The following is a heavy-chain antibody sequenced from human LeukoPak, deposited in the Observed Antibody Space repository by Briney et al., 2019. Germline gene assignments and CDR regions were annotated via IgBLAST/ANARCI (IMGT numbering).Heavy chain of an antibody. J-gene: IGHJ5*02. CDR1: GGSFSGYY. CDR2: INHSGST. CDR3: ARGFSGITGTTGTRGWFDP. V-gene: IGHV4-34*01. D-gene: IGHD1-7*01. Sequence: SETLSLTCAVYGGSFSGYYWSWIRQPPGKGLEWIGKINHSGSTNYNPSLKSRVTISVDTSKNQFSLKLSSVTAADTAVYYCARGFSGITGTTGTRGWFDPWGQGTLVTVSS.